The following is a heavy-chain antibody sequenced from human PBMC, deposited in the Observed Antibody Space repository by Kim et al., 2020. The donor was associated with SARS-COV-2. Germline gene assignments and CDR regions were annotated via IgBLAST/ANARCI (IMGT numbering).Heavy chain of an antibody. Sequence: GRSLRLSCAASGFTFSSYGMHWVRQAPGKGLEWVAVISYDGSNKYYADSVKGRFTISRDNSKNTLYLQMNSLRAEDTAVYYCAKDRSAALGHFDYWGQGT. CDR3: AKDRSAALGHFDY. CDR1: GFTFSSYG. CDR2: ISYDGSNK. J-gene: IGHJ4*02. D-gene: IGHD6-13*01. V-gene: IGHV3-30*18.